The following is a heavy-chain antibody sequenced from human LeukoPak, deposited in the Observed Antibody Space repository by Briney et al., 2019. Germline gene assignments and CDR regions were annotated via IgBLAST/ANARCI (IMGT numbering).Heavy chain of an antibody. V-gene: IGHV6-1*01. CDR2: TYYRSKWYN. J-gene: IGHJ4*02. CDR3: ARDLGNSGWYTFDH. D-gene: IGHD6-19*01. Sequence: SQTLSLTCAISGDSVSSNNGAWNWIRQSPSRGLEWLGRTYYRSKWYNGYAVSMKGRITINPDTSKNQFSLQLNSVTPEDTAVYYCARDLGNSGWYTFDHWGQGTLVTVSS. CDR1: GDSVSSNNGA.